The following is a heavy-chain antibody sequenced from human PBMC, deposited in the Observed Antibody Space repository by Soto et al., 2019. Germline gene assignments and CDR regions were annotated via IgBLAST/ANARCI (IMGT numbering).Heavy chain of an antibody. CDR3: ARQNGVYDYVWGSYRYVPGAFDI. CDR1: GGSISSSSYY. CDR2: IYYSGST. V-gene: IGHV4-39*01. Sequence: QLQLQESGPGLVKPSETLSLTCTVSGGSISSSSYYWGWIRQPPGKGLEWIGSIYYSGSTYYNPSLKSRVTISVDTSKNQFSLKLSSVTAADTAVYYCARQNGVYDYVWGSYRYVPGAFDIWGQGTMVTVSS. J-gene: IGHJ3*02. D-gene: IGHD3-16*02.